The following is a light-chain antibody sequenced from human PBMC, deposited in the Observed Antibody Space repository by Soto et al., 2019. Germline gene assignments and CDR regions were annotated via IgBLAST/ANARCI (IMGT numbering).Light chain of an antibody. CDR3: QSYDSSLSGRV. CDR1: SSNIGAGYD. CDR2: GNS. V-gene: IGLV1-40*01. J-gene: IGLJ1*01. Sequence: QSVLTQPPSVSGAPGQRVTISCTGSSSNIGAGYDVHWYLQLPGTAPKLLIYGNSNRPSGVPDRFSGSKSGTSASLAITGLQAEDEADYYCQSYDSSLSGRVFGTGTKLTVL.